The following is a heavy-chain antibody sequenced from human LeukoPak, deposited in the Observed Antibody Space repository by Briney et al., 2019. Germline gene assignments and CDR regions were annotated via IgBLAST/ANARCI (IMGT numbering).Heavy chain of an antibody. CDR2: IWYDGSNK. V-gene: IGHV3-33*06. D-gene: IGHD3-10*01. CDR3: ANKYSGFGEFVLGY. J-gene: IGHJ4*02. Sequence: PGRSLRLSCAASGFTFSSYGMHWVRQAPGKGLEWVAVIWYDGSNKYYADSVKGRFTISRDNSKNTLYLQMNSLRAEDTAVYYCANKYSGFGEFVLGYWGQGTLVTVSS. CDR1: GFTFSSYG.